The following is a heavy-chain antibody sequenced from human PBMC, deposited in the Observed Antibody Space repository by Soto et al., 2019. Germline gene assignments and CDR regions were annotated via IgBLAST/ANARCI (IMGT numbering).Heavy chain of an antibody. CDR3: AKVVAAGARWFDP. D-gene: IGHD6-25*01. Sequence: GSLRLSCAASGFTFSSYAMTWVRQAPGKGLEWVSVISGSNDTIYYAHSVKGRFTISRDNSKSTLYPQLNSLRAEDTAVYYCAKVVAAGARWFDPWGPGTLVTVSS. J-gene: IGHJ5*02. CDR1: GFTFSSYA. V-gene: IGHV3-23*01. CDR2: ISGSNDTI.